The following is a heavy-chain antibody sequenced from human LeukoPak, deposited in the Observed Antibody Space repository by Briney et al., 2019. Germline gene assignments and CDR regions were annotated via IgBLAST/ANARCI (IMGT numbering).Heavy chain of an antibody. D-gene: IGHD1-26*01. J-gene: IGHJ3*02. Sequence: GGSLRLSCAASGFTFSSYWMHWVRQAPGKGLVWVSRIKSDGSSTTYADSVEGRFTISRDNAKNTLYPQMNSLRAEDTAVYYCARGGSPPEALGDAFEIWGQGTMVTVSS. CDR1: GFTFSSYW. CDR2: IKSDGSST. V-gene: IGHV3-74*01. CDR3: ARGGSPPEALGDAFEI.